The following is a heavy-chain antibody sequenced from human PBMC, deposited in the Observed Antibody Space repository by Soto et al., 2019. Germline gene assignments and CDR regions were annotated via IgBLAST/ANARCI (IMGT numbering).Heavy chain of an antibody. V-gene: IGHV4-59*01. CDR3: ATDSGWGSYSYNYFAP. CDR2: IYYSGST. J-gene: IGHJ5*02. CDR1: GGSISSYY. Sequence: PSETLSLTCTVSGGSISSYYWNWIRQPPGKGLEWIGYIYYSGSTNYNPSLKSRVTISIDTPKNQLSLKLNSVTAADTAVYYCATDSGWGSYSYNYFAPWGQGPLVTVSS. D-gene: IGHD3-16*01.